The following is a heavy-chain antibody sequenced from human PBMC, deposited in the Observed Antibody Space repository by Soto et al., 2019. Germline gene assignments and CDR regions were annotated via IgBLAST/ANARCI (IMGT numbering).Heavy chain of an antibody. V-gene: IGHV3-23*01. Sequence: EVQLLESGGGLVQPGGSLRLSCAAPGFTFSSYAMSWVRQAPGKGLEWVSAISGSGGSTYYADSVKGRFTISRDNSKNTLYLQMNSLRAEDTAVYYCAKLGSAAGIGPFDYWGQGTLVTVS. J-gene: IGHJ4*02. D-gene: IGHD6-13*01. CDR1: GFTFSSYA. CDR2: ISGSGGST. CDR3: AKLGSAAGIGPFDY.